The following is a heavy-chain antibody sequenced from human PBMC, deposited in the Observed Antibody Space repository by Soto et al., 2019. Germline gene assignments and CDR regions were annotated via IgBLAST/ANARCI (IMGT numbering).Heavy chain of an antibody. CDR1: SFSLSTCGGG. CDR2: SYWDDDK. CDR3: IQSRCGGDCLQSYASYYYYGMDV. D-gene: IGHD2-21*02. V-gene: IGHV2-5*02. J-gene: IGHJ6*02. Sequence: SGPTLGKPPQTLTLTRTLSSFSLSTCGGGVGWVPQPPGKALEWVALSYWDDDKRYSPSLRSRLTITKDTSKNQVVLTMTNMDPVDTATYYCIQSRCGGDCLQSYASYYYYGMDVWGQGTTVTVSS.